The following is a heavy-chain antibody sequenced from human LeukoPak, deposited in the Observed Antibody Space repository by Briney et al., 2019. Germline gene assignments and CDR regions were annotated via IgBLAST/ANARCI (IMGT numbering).Heavy chain of an antibody. Sequence: SETLSLTCTVSGGSISSGNYYWSWIRQPAGKGLEWIGRIYTSGSTNYNPSLKSRVTISVDTSKNQFSLKLSSVTAADTAVYYCAREGADQYYYYYFMDVWGKGTTVTISS. CDR2: IYTSGST. CDR1: GGSISSGNYY. CDR3: AREGADQYYYYYFMDV. J-gene: IGHJ6*03. D-gene: IGHD4/OR15-4a*01. V-gene: IGHV4-61*02.